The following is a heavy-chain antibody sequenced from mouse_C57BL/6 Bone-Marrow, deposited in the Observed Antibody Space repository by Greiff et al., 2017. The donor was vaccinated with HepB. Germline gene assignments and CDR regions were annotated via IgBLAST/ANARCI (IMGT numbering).Heavy chain of an antibody. J-gene: IGHJ2*01. D-gene: IGHD1-1*01. CDR2: IYPGDGDT. CDR3: ARDHYYGSSFFDY. Sequence: VQLQQSGAELVKPGASVKISCKASGYAFSSYWMNWVKQRPGKGLEWIGQIYPGDGDTNYNGKFKGKATLTADKSSSTAYMQLSSLTSEDSAVYFCARDHYYGSSFFDYGGQGTTLTVSS. CDR1: GYAFSSYW. V-gene: IGHV1-80*01.